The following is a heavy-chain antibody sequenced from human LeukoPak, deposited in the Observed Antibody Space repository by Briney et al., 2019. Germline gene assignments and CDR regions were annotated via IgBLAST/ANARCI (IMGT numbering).Heavy chain of an antibody. V-gene: IGHV3-23*01. CDR1: GFTFSNYA. D-gene: IGHD5-12*01. CDR3: ARGRSSGYENYFDY. J-gene: IGHJ4*02. Sequence: GGSLRLSCAASGFTFSNYAMSWVRQAPGKGLEWVSAISGSGGNTYYADSVEGRFTISGDNSKNTLYLQMDRLRVEDTAVYYCARGRSSGYENYFDYWGQGTLVTVSS. CDR2: ISGSGGNT.